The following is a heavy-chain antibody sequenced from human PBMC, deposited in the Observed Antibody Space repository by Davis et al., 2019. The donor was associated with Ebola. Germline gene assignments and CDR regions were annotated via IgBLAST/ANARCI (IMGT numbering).Heavy chain of an antibody. Sequence: MPSETLSLTCTVSGGSISSYYWRCIWQPPGKGLEWIGYIYYSGSTNYNPSLKSRVTISVDTSKNQFSLKLSSVTAADTAVYYCASDLSWELPQQWFDPWGQGTLVTVSS. V-gene: IGHV4-59*12. D-gene: IGHD1-26*01. CDR2: IYYSGST. CDR1: GGSISSYY. CDR3: ASDLSWELPQQWFDP. J-gene: IGHJ5*02.